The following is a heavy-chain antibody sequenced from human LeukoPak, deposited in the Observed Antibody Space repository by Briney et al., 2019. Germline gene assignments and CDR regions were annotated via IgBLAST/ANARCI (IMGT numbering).Heavy chain of an antibody. V-gene: IGHV3-23*01. CDR2: ITGSGGST. Sequence: GGSLRLSCAASGFTFSSYAMNWVRQAPGKGLEWVSSITGSGGSTYYADSVKGRFTISRDNSKNTLYLQVNSLRAEDTAIYYCAKDGGIAAFFDYWGQGTLVTVSS. D-gene: IGHD6-13*01. CDR3: AKDGGIAAFFDY. CDR1: GFTFSSYA. J-gene: IGHJ4*02.